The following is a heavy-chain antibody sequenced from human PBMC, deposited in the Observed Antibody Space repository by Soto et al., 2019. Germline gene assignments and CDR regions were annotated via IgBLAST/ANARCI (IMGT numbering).Heavy chain of an antibody. D-gene: IGHD2-21*01. V-gene: IGHV3-33*01. CDR3: ARVYCGPPTCFQGRVAFDV. CDR2: IWDVGTTK. Sequence: GGSLRLSCAASGFTFSNYGMHWVRQTPGKGLEWLAVIWDVGTTKYYADSVQGRFTISRDNSKNTLYLQMNSLRAEDTGLYYCARVYCGPPTCFQGRVAFDVWGRGTMVTVSS. CDR1: GFTFSNYG. J-gene: IGHJ3*01.